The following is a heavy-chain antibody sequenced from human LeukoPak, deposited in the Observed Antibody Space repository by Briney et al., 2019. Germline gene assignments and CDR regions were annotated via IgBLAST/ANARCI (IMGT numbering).Heavy chain of an antibody. CDR1: GGSISATTYY. J-gene: IGHJ5*02. V-gene: IGHV4-39*07. Sequence: SETLSLTCTVSGGSISATTYYWGWIRQPPGTGLEWIANIYYNGNTAYNPSLKSRATISIDTSKNQLSLWLNSVTAADTAVYYCARVGWGNAAAHPNWLDPWGQGILVTVSS. CDR2: IYYNGNT. D-gene: IGHD6-6*01. CDR3: ARVGWGNAAAHPNWLDP.